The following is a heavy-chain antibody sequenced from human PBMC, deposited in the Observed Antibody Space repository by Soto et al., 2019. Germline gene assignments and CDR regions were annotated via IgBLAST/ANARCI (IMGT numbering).Heavy chain of an antibody. CDR1: GYTFTSYG. CDR2: ISAYNGNT. V-gene: IGHV1-18*01. CDR3: AREATMRGLEY. Sequence: QVQLVQSGAEVKKPGASVKVTCKASGYTFTSYGISWVRQAPGQGLEWMGWISAYNGNTNYAQKLQGRVTMTTDTSTRRAYMGVGSLRADDTAVCYCAREATMRGLEYWGQGTLVTVSS. D-gene: IGHD5-12*01. J-gene: IGHJ4*02.